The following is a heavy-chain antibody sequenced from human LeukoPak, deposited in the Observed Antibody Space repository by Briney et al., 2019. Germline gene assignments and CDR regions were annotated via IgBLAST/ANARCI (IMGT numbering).Heavy chain of an antibody. CDR3: ARDIGWLQLGVLDY. CDR1: GFTFDDYG. CDR2: INWNGGST. D-gene: IGHD5-24*01. V-gene: IGHV3-20*04. Sequence: PGGSLRLSCAASGFTFDDYGMSWVRQAPGKGLEWVSGINWNGGSTGYADSVKGRFTISRDNAKNSLYLQMNSLSAEDTALYYCARDIGWLQLGVLDYWGQGTLVTVSS. J-gene: IGHJ4*02.